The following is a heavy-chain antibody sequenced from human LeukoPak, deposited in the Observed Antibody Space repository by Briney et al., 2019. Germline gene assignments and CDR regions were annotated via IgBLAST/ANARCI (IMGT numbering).Heavy chain of an antibody. CDR1: GGTFSSYA. D-gene: IGHD3-10*01. Sequence: RASVKVSCKASGGTFSSYAISWVRQAPGQGLEWMGRIIPILGIANYAQKFQGRVTITRNTSISTAYMELSSLRSEDTAVYYCARDLGDTYGSVGDFDYWGQGTLVTVSS. V-gene: IGHV1-69*04. J-gene: IGHJ4*02. CDR2: IIPILGIA. CDR3: ARDLGDTYGSVGDFDY.